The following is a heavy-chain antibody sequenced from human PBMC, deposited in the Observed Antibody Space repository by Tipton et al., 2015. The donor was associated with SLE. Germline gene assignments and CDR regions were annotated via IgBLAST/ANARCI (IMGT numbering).Heavy chain of an antibody. CDR1: GASIKSGSYF. CDR2: MFSSGDT. CDR3: AREDGAVTDRGHFAK. Sequence: TLSLTCTVSGASIKSGSYFWTWIRQPAGKGLEWIGRMFSSGDTNYNPSLKSRVTISVDTSKNQFSLSLTSVTAADTAVYYCAREDGAVTDRGHFAKWGQGTLVTVSS. J-gene: IGHJ4*02. V-gene: IGHV4-61*02. D-gene: IGHD2-8*02.